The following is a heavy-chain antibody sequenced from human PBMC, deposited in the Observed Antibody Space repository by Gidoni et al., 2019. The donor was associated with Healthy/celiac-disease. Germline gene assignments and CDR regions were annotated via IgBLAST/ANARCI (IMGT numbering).Heavy chain of an antibody. D-gene: IGHD6-6*01. CDR2: ISSCSSYI. CDR3: ARDIPYSSSPNFDY. V-gene: IGHV3-21*01. Sequence: EVQLVESGGGLVKTGGSLRLSCAASGFTFSSYSMNWVRQAPGKGLEWVSSISSCSSYIYYADSVKGRFTISRDNAKNSLYLQMNSLRAEDTAVYYCARDIPYSSSPNFDYWGQGTLVTVSS. CDR1: GFTFSSYS. J-gene: IGHJ4*02.